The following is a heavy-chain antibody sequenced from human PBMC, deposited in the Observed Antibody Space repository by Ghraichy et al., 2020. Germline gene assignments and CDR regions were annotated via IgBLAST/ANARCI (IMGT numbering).Heavy chain of an antibody. J-gene: IGHJ4*02. CDR3: AKDGRYFDWLFDY. D-gene: IGHD3-9*01. CDR1: GFTFSSYA. CDR2: ISGSGGST. V-gene: IGHV3-23*01. Sequence: GESLNISCAASGFTFSSYAMSWVRQAPGQGLEWVSAISGSGGSTYYADSVKGRFTISRDNSKNTLYLQMNSLRAEDTAVYYCAKDGRYFDWLFDYWGQGTLVTVSS.